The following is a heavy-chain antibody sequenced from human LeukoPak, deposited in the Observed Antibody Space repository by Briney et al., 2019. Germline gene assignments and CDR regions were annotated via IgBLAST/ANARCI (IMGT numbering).Heavy chain of an antibody. CDR2: IKQDGSEK. Sequence: GGSLRLSCAASGFTFSSYWMSWVRQAPGKGLEWVANIKQDGSEKYYVDSVKGRFTISRDNAKNSLYLQMNSLRAEDTAVYYCARSFFQWNYGSCLDSWGQGTLVTVSS. CDR3: ARSFFQWNYGSCLDS. CDR1: GFTFSSYW. V-gene: IGHV3-7*01. J-gene: IGHJ4*02. D-gene: IGHD1-7*01.